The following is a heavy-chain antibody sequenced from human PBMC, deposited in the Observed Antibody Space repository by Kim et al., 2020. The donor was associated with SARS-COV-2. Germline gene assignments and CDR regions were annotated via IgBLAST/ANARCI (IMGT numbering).Heavy chain of an antibody. CDR3: ASGMITFGGDY. D-gene: IGHD3-16*01. CDR1: GGTFSSYA. V-gene: IGHV1-69*04. Sequence: SVKVSCKASGGTFSSYAISWVRQAPGQGLEWMGRIIPILGIANYAQKFQGRVTITADKSTSTAYMELSSLRSEDTAVYYCASGMITFGGDYWGQGTLVTVSS. J-gene: IGHJ4*02. CDR2: IIPILGIA.